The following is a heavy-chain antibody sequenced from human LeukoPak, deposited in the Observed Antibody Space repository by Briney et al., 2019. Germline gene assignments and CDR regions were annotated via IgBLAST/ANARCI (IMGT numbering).Heavy chain of an antibody. Sequence: GGSLRLSCAASGFTFSSHGMHWVRQAPGKGLEWVAVIPYDGSYQYYADSVKGRVTISRDNFKNTLYLQMNSLRADDTAVYYCAKDHEDIVVLPGAHIDYWGQGTLVTVSS. J-gene: IGHJ4*02. CDR3: AKDHEDIVVLPGAHIDY. CDR2: IPYDGSYQ. V-gene: IGHV3-30*18. D-gene: IGHD2-2*01. CDR1: GFTFSSHG.